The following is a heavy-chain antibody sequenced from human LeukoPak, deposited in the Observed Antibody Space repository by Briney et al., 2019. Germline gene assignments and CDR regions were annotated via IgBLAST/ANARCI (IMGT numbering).Heavy chain of an antibody. Sequence: PGGTLRLSCAASGFTFSSYGMNWVCQAPGKGLEWVSNIRGSGGSTYYADSVRGRFTISTDNSKNTLYLQMNSLRAEDTAVYYCAKVGIVVVIEDYFDYWGQGTMVTVSS. V-gene: IGHV3-23*01. J-gene: IGHJ4*02. CDR3: AKVGIVVVIEDYFDY. CDR2: IRGSGGST. D-gene: IGHD3-22*01. CDR1: GFTFSSYG.